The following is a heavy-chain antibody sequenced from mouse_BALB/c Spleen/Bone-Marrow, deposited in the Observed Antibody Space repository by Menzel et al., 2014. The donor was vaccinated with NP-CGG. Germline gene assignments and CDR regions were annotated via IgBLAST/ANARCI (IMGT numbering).Heavy chain of an antibody. D-gene: IGHD4-1*01. Sequence: EVQLVESGGGLVKPGGSLKLSCAASGFTFSDYYMFWVRQTPEKRLEWVATISDDGGNTYYRDSVKGRFTISRDNAKNKRNLQMSSLKSEDTATYHCARETGPRAMDYWGQGTSVTVSS. V-gene: IGHV5-4*02. J-gene: IGHJ4*01. CDR3: ARETGPRAMDY. CDR1: GFTFSDYY. CDR2: ISDDGGNT.